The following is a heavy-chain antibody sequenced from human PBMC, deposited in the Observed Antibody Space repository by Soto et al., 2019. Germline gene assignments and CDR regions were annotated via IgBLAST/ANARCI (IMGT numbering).Heavy chain of an antibody. V-gene: IGHV4-34*01. Sequence: QVQLQQWGAGLLKPSETLSLTCAVYGGSFSGYYWSWIRQPPGKGLEWIGEINHSGSTNHNPSLKSRVTISVDTSKNQFSLKLSSVTAADTAVYYCARAILTGTKFDYWGQGTLVTVSS. CDR2: INHSGST. CDR1: GGSFSGYY. D-gene: IGHD3-9*01. CDR3: ARAILTGTKFDY. J-gene: IGHJ4*02.